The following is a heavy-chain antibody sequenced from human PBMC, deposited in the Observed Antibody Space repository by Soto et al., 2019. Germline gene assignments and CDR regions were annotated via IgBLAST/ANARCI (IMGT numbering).Heavy chain of an antibody. Sequence: ESGGGVVQPGRSLRLSCAASGFTFSSYGMHWVRQAPGKGLEWVAVIWYDGSNKYYADSVKGRFTISRDNSKNTLYLQMNSLRAEDTAVYYCAREAYGGNSDLDYWGQGTLVTVSS. CDR3: AREAYGGNSDLDY. CDR1: GFTFSSYG. V-gene: IGHV3-33*01. CDR2: IWYDGSNK. J-gene: IGHJ4*02. D-gene: IGHD2-21*02.